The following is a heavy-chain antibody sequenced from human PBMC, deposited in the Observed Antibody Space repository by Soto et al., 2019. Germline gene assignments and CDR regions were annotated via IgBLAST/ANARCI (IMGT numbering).Heavy chain of an antibody. J-gene: IGHJ6*03. CDR2: INPSGGST. Sequence: ASVTVSCTASVYTFTIYYMHWVRQAPGQGLEWMGIINPSGGSTSYAQKFQGRVTMTRGTSTSTVYMELSSLRSEDTAVYYCATGSGYDMGYMDVWGKGTTVTVSS. D-gene: IGHD3-22*01. CDR3: ATGSGYDMGYMDV. CDR1: VYTFTIYY. V-gene: IGHV1-46*03.